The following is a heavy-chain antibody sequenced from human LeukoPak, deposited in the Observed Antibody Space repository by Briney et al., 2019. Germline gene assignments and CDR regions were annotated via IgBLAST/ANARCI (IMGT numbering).Heavy chain of an antibody. D-gene: IGHD3-9*01. CDR3: ASKDILTGFDY. J-gene: IGHJ4*02. CDR2: INPNSGGT. CDR1: GYTFTSYY. Sequence: ASVKVSCKASGYTFTSYYMHWVRQAPGQGLEWMGWINPNSGGTNYAQKFQGRVTITTDTSISTAYMELSRLRSDDTAVYYCASKDILTGFDYWGQGPLVTVSS. V-gene: IGHV1-2*02.